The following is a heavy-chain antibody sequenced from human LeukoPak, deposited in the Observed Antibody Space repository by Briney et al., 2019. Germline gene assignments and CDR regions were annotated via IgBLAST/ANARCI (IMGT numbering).Heavy chain of an antibody. J-gene: IGHJ4*02. CDR3: ARGGGLRRTFDY. D-gene: IGHD4-17*01. V-gene: IGHV3-48*03. Sequence: PGGSLRLSCAGSGFTFSSYEMNWVRQAPGKGMKWVSYISSSGRTIYYAVSVKGRFTISRDNAKNSLYLQMNSLRAEDTAVYYCARGGGLRRTFDYWGQGTLVTVSS. CDR2: ISSSGRTI. CDR1: GFTFSSYE.